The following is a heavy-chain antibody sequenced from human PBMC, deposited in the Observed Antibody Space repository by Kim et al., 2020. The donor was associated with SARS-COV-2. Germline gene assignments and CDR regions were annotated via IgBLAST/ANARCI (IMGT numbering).Heavy chain of an antibody. D-gene: IGHD3-16*01. CDR1: GGSFSGYY. CDR3: ARGDEGGVLYYYYGMDV. Sequence: SETLSLTCAVYGGSFSGYYWSWIRQPPGKGLEWIGEINHSGSTNYNPSLKSRVTISVDTSKNQFSLKLSSVTAADTAVYYCARGDEGGVLYYYYGMDVWGQGTTVTVSS. CDR2: INHSGST. V-gene: IGHV4-34*01. J-gene: IGHJ6*02.